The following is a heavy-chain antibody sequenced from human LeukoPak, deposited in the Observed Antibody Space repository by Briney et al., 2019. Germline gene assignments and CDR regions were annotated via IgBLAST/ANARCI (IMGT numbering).Heavy chain of an antibody. Sequence: GGTLRHSCAASGFTFSSCGMSWVRQAPGKGLEWVSSISSSSSYIYYADSVKGRFTISRDNAKNSLYLQMNSLRAEDTAVYYCARGVPDYYYYYYMDVWGKGTTVTVSS. V-gene: IGHV3-21*01. CDR3: ARGVPDYYYYYYMDV. CDR1: GFTFSSCG. J-gene: IGHJ6*03. D-gene: IGHD2-2*01. CDR2: ISSSSSYI.